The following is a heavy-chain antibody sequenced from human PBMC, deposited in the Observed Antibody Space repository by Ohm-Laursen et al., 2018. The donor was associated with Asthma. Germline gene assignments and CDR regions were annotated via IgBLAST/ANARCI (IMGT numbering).Heavy chain of an antibody. CDR1: GGSISSGGYY. J-gene: IGHJ4*02. Sequence: TLSLTCTVSGGSISSGGYYWSWIRQHPGKGLEWIGYIYYSGSTYYNPSLKSRVTISVDTPKNQFSLNLSSVTAADTALYYCARDGRLRGSFDYWGQGTLVTVSS. V-gene: IGHV4-31*03. D-gene: IGHD3-10*01. CDR3: ARDGRLRGSFDY. CDR2: IYYSGST.